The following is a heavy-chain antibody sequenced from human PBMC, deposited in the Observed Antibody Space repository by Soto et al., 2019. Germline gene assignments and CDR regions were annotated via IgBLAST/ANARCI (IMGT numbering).Heavy chain of an antibody. CDR3: ARCYCTVGSCYTCWHFDL. J-gene: IGHJ2*01. D-gene: IGHD2-15*01. CDR1: GYTFADYG. CDR2: NGPYNGNT. V-gene: IGHV1-18*01. Sequence: QAQLVQSGAEVKKPGASVKVSCQAGGYTFADYGISWFRQAPGQGLEWVGWNGPYNGNTNYAQNLQDRVTMTTDTTTNTAYMELRSLRSDDTALYYCARCYCTVGSCYTCWHFDLWGRGTLLTVSS.